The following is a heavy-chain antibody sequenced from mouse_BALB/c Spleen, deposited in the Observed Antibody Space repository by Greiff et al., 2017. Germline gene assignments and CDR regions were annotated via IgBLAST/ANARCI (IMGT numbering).Heavy chain of an antibody. Sequence: EVMLVESGGGLVQPGGSRKLSCAASGFSFSSFGMHWVRQAPEKGLEWVAYISSGSSTIYYADTVKGRYTISRDNPKNTLYLQMTSLRSEDTAMYYCARKAHQLPYYAMDDWGQGTSVTVSS. V-gene: IGHV5-17*02. CDR3: ARKAHQLPYYAMDD. D-gene: IGHD4-1*02. J-gene: IGHJ4*01. CDR1: GFSFSSFG. CDR2: ISSGSSTI.